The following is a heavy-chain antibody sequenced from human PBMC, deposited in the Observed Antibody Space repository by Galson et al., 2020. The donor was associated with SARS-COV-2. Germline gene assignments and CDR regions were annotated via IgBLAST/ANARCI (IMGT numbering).Heavy chain of an antibody. CDR3: VRRIRRQFDF. CDR2: ISPSGDHI. V-gene: IGHV3-48*03. J-gene: IGHJ4*02. Sequence: SCAASGFIFSNYELNWVRPTPDKGLEWISTISPSGDHIWSPDSVKGRFTISRDNARNLVFLHMSSLSAEDTALYYCVRRIRRQFDFWGRGTLVTVSS. CDR1: GFIFSNYE.